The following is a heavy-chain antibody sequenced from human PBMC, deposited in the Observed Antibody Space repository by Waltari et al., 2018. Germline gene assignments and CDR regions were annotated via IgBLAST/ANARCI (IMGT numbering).Heavy chain of an antibody. CDR1: GYTFTGYY. J-gene: IGHJ4*02. CDR2: INPNRCGT. Sequence: QVQLVQSGAEVKKPGASVKVSCKASGYTFTGYYMHWVRQAPGQGLEWMGRINPNRCGTNYGQKVQGRVTMTRDTSISTAYMELSRLGSDDTAVYYCARAPPPDPIAAQDYGGQGTLVTVSS. D-gene: IGHD6-6*01. V-gene: IGHV1-2*06. CDR3: ARAPPPDPIAAQDY.